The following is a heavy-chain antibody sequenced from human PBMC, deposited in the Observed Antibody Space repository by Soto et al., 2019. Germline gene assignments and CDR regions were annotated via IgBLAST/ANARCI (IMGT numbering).Heavy chain of an antibody. D-gene: IGHD1-1*01. Sequence: SETLSLTCTVSGGSISSADYYWSWIRQPPGKGLYWIGYIYYSGSTYYNPSLKSRVTISVDTSKNQFSLKLSSVTAADTAVYYCARGRNGAGGDYFDYWGQGTLVTVPS. CDR2: IYYSGST. CDR1: GGSISSADYY. J-gene: IGHJ4*02. V-gene: IGHV4-30-4*01. CDR3: ARGRNGAGGDYFDY.